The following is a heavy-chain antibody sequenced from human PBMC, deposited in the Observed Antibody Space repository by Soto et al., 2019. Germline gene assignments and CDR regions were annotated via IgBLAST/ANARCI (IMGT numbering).Heavy chain of an antibody. CDR3: ARGPGA. D-gene: IGHD3-10*01. V-gene: IGHV4-30-2*01. Sequence: QLQLQESGSGLVKPSQTLSLTCAVSGGSISSGGYSWSWLRQPPGKGLEWIGYTYHSGSTYYNPSLTGRVTISGDRSKNQFALKRSSVTAADTAVDYCARGPGAWGQGTLVTVSS. CDR2: TYHSGST. J-gene: IGHJ5*02. CDR1: GGSISSGGYS.